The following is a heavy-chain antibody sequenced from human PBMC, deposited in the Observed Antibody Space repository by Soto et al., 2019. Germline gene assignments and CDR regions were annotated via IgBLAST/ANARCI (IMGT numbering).Heavy chain of an antibody. CDR3: AREDRDRETGLVPAAIDGMDV. CDR1: GGTFRRYS. Sequence: QVQLVQSGAEVKKPGSSVKVSCKASGGTFRRYSITWVRQAPGHGPEWIGRIIPIFGIASYAQKFQGRVTITADESTSTAYMELSSLRSDDTAVYYCAREDRDRETGLVPAAIDGMDVWGQGTTVTVSS. V-gene: IGHV1-69*08. D-gene: IGHD2-2*01. J-gene: IGHJ6*02. CDR2: IIPIFGIA.